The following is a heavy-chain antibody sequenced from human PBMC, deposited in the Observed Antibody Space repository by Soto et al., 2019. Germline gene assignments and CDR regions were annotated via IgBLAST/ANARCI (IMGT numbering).Heavy chain of an antibody. Sequence: GGSLRLSCAASGFTFSDYYMSWIRQAPGKGLEWVSYISSSSSYTNYADSVKGRFTISRDNAKNSLYMEMNSLRAEDTAVYYCARVRYFDWLLSNWFDPWGQGTLVTVSS. D-gene: IGHD3-9*01. CDR3: ARVRYFDWLLSNWFDP. J-gene: IGHJ5*02. CDR1: GFTFSDYY. V-gene: IGHV3-11*06. CDR2: ISSSSSYT.